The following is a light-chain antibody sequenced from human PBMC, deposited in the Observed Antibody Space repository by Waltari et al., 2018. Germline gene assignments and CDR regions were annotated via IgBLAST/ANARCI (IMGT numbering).Light chain of an antibody. Sequence: QSVLTQPPSMSGAPGQRVTISCTGSSSHIGTGHDVHWYQVFPGTAPKHLIYGNNNRPSGVPDRFSGSKSDTSASLAIGGLQAEDEADYYCQSFDIRLSGGVVFGGGTKVTVL. CDR2: GNN. CDR1: SSHIGTGHD. V-gene: IGLV1-40*01. J-gene: IGLJ3*02. CDR3: QSFDIRLSGGVV.